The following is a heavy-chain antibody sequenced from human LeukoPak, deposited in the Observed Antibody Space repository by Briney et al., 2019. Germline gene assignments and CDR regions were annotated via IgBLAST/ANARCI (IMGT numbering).Heavy chain of an antibody. Sequence: SGESLKISCKGSGYSFTSYWIGWVRQMPGKGLEWMGIIYPGDSDTRYSPSFQGQVTISADKSISTAYLQWSSLKASDTAMYYCARRGYSYGYYYYMDVWGKGTTVTVSS. CDR2: IYPGDSDT. CDR3: ARRGYSYGYYYYMDV. J-gene: IGHJ6*03. D-gene: IGHD5-18*01. CDR1: GYSFTSYW. V-gene: IGHV5-51*01.